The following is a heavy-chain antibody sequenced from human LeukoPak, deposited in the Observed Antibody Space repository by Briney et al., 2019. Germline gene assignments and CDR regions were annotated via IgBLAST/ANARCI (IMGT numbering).Heavy chain of an antibody. D-gene: IGHD3-3*01. V-gene: IGHV1-2*02. CDR1: GYTFTGYY. CDR2: INPNSGGT. Sequence: ASVKVSCKASGYTFTGYYMHWVRQAPGQGLEWMGWINPNSGGTNYAQKFQGRVTMTRDTSISTAYMELSRLRSDDTAVYYCARDLTIFGVVTTTHHGMDVWGQGTTVTVSS. J-gene: IGHJ6*02. CDR3: ARDLTIFGVVTTTHHGMDV.